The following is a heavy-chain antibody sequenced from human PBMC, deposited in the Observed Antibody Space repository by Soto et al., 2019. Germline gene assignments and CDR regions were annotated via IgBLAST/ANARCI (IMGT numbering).Heavy chain of an antibody. V-gene: IGHV4-30-4*01. D-gene: IGHD6-13*01. CDR1: GGSISSGDYY. Sequence: PSETLSLTCTVSGGSISSGDYYWSWIRQPPGKGLEWIGYIYYSGSTYYNPSLKSRVTISVDTSKNQFSLKLSSVTAADTAVYHCARKQQPQPYYYYYYGMDVWGQGTTVTVSS. J-gene: IGHJ6*02. CDR3: ARKQQPQPYYYYYYGMDV. CDR2: IYYSGST.